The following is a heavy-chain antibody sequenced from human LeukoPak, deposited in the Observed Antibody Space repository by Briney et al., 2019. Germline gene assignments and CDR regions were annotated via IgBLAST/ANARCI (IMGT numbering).Heavy chain of an antibody. CDR1: GFTFTESF. CDR3: AREWGLYYYGMDV. V-gene: IGHV1-8*01. CDR2: MNPNSGNT. Sequence: ASVKVSCKASGFTFTESFIHWVRQAPGQGLEWMGWMNPNSGNTGYAQKFQGRVTMTRNTSISTAYMELSSLRSEDTAVYYCAREWGLYYYGMDVWGQGTTVTVSS. J-gene: IGHJ6*02. D-gene: IGHD3-3*01.